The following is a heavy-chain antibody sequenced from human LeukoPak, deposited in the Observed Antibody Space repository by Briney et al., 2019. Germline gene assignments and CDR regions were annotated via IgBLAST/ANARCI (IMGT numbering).Heavy chain of an antibody. J-gene: IGHJ4*02. CDR1: GFTFSSSA. V-gene: IGHV3-21*01. Sequence: PGGSLRLSCAASGFTFSSSAMSWVRQAPGKGLEWVSSISSSSSYIYYADSVKGRFTISRDNAKNSLYLQMNSLRAEDTAVYYCARDVSMVRGVADYWGQGTLVTVSS. D-gene: IGHD3-10*01. CDR3: ARDVSMVRGVADY. CDR2: ISSSSSYI.